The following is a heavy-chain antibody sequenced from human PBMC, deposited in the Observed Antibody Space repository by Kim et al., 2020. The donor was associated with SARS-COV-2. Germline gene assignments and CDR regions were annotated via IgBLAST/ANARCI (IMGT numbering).Heavy chain of an antibody. CDR2: INHSGST. D-gene: IGHD3-10*01. V-gene: IGHV4-34*01. Sequence: SETLSLTCAVYGGSFSGYYWSWIRQPPGKGLEWIGEINHSGSTNYNPSLKSRVTISVDTSKNQFSLKLSSVTAADTAVYYCARGRYGSGSYYNVRGFDYW. CDR3: ARGRYGSGSYYNVRGFDY. J-gene: IGHJ4*01. CDR1: GGSFSGYY.